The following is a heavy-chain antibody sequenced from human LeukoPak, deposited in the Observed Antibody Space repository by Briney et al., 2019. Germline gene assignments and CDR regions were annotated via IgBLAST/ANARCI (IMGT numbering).Heavy chain of an antibody. Sequence: GGSLRLSCAASGFTFSSYSMNWVRQAPGKGLEWVASISSSYSNKYYADSVKGRFTISRDNAKNTLYLQMNSLRAEDTAVYYCARGGRYFDWLSDFDYWGQGTLVTVSS. D-gene: IGHD3-9*01. CDR1: GFTFSSYS. V-gene: IGHV3-21*01. CDR2: ISSSYSNK. J-gene: IGHJ4*01. CDR3: ARGGRYFDWLSDFDY.